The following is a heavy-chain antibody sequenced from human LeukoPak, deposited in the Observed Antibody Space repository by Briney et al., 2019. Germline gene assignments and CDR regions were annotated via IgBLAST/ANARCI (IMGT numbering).Heavy chain of an antibody. Sequence: GASVKVSCKASGGTFSSYAISWVRQAPGQGLEWMGGIIPIFGTANYAQKFQGRVTITTDESTSTAYMELSSLRSEDTAVYYCASWTGGGYNPKNWFDPWGQGTLVTVSS. CDR2: IIPIFGTA. V-gene: IGHV1-69*05. CDR3: ASWTGGGYNPKNWFDP. D-gene: IGHD5-24*01. CDR1: GGTFSSYA. J-gene: IGHJ5*02.